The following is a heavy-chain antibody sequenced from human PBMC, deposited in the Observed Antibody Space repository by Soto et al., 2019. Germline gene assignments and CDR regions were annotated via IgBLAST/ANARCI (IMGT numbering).Heavy chain of an antibody. CDR1: GFTFRSFS. V-gene: IGHV3-21*01. D-gene: IGHD6-6*01. J-gene: IGHJ4*02. CDR2: ISSSSNYM. CDR3: ARASSSGSYFDY. Sequence: PGGSLSLSCAASGFTFRSFSMNWVRQAPGEGLEWVSSISSSSNYMYYADSLKGRLTISRDNAKDSLFLQMHSLRAEDTAVYYCARASSSGSYFDYWGQGTLVTVSS.